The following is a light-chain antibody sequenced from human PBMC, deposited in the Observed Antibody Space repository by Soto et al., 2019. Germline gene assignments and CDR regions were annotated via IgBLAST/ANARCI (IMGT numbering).Light chain of an antibody. J-gene: IGLJ3*02. CDR3: SSYTTIGTWV. CDR2: EVN. Sequence: QSVLTQPASVSGSPGQSITISCTGTSSDVGDRNYVSWYQQHPGKAPKPMIYEVNNRPSGVSNRFSGSKSGNTASLTISGLQAEDEADYYCSSYTTIGTWVCGGGTKLTVL. V-gene: IGLV2-14*01. CDR1: SSDVGDRNY.